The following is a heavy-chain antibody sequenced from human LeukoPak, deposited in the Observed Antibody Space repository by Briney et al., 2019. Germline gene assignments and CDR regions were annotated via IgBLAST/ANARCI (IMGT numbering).Heavy chain of an antibody. J-gene: IGHJ4*02. CDR1: GGTFSSYA. CDR3: ARELLPGRAPAMAKGAYFDY. V-gene: IGHV1-69*06. D-gene: IGHD5-18*01. Sequence: TVKVSCKASGGTFSSYAISWVRQAPGQGLEWMGGIIPIFGTANYAQKFQGRVTITADKSTSTAYMELSSLRSEDTAVYYCARELLPGRAPAMAKGAYFDYWGQGTLVTVSS. CDR2: IIPIFGTA.